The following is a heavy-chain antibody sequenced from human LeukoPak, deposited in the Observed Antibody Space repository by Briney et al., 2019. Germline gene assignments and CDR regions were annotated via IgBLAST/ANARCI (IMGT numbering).Heavy chain of an antibody. CDR3: ASDDYGDLVNAFDI. Sequence: SETLSLTCAVYGGSFSGYYGRWIRQPPGEGLEWIGEINHSGGTNYNPSLKSRVTISLDTSKNHFSLKLTSVTAADTAVYYCASDDYGDLVNAFDIWGQGTMVTVSS. V-gene: IGHV4-34*01. CDR2: INHSGGT. J-gene: IGHJ3*02. D-gene: IGHD4-17*01. CDR1: GGSFSGYY.